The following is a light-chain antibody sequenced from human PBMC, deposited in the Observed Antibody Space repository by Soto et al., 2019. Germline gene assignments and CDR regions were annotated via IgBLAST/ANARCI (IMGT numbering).Light chain of an antibody. Sequence: DIQMTKSPSTLSASVRDRVTITCRASRSISDWLAWYQQKPGKAPELLIFDASSLKSGVPSRFSGSGSGTEFTLIISSLQPDDFATYYCQQYTSYSWTFGQGTKVDI. V-gene: IGKV1-5*01. CDR1: RSISDW. CDR2: DAS. CDR3: QQYTSYSWT. J-gene: IGKJ1*01.